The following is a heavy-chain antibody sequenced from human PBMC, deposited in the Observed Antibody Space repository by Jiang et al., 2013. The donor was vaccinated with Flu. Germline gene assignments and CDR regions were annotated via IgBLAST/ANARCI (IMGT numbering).Heavy chain of an antibody. CDR3: ARLGYSSGWYYFDY. D-gene: IGHD6-19*01. CDR1: GFSLTANGMY. Sequence: PTQTLTLTCTFSGFSLTANGMYVSWIRQPPGKALEWLALIDWDDDKYYSTSLKTRLTISKDTSKNQVVLTMTNLDPVDTATYYCARLGYSSGWYYFDYWGQGTLVTVSS. V-gene: IGHV2-70*01. CDR2: IDWDDDK. J-gene: IGHJ4*02.